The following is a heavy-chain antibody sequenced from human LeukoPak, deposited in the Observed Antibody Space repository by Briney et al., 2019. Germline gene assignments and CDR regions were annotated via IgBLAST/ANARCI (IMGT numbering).Heavy chain of an antibody. J-gene: IGHJ5*02. Sequence: SETLSLTCTVSGGSIGDYYWSWVRQTPGTGLEWIGFVYYTGATNYNPSLKSRVTISLDTSKNQFSLNLNSVDAAYTAVYFCARCGNSYGTGYQFDPWSQGTLVTVSS. D-gene: IGHD5-18*01. CDR3: ARCGNSYGTGYQFDP. CDR1: GGSIGDYY. V-gene: IGHV4-59*01. CDR2: VYYTGAT.